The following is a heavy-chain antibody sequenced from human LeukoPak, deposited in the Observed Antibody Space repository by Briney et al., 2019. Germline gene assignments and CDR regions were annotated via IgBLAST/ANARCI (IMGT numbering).Heavy chain of an antibody. CDR3: ATQQQLEGLFDY. Sequence: PGGSLRLSCAASGFTFSDAWMSWVRQAPGKGLEWVGRIKTKADGGTTGYAAPVKGRFTISRDDSKNMLYLQMNSLKTEDTAVYYCATQQQLEGLFDYWGQGTLVTVSS. CDR1: GFTFSDAW. J-gene: IGHJ4*02. CDR2: IKTKADGGTT. D-gene: IGHD6-13*01. V-gene: IGHV3-15*01.